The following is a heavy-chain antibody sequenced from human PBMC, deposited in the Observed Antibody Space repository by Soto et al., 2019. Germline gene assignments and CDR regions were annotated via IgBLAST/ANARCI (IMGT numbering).Heavy chain of an antibody. V-gene: IGHV1-18*01. CDR3: ARDATYYDILTGYYIRGGYYYYMDV. Sequence: ASVKVSCKASGYTFTSYGISWVRQAPGQGLEWMGWISAYNGNTNYAQKLQGRVTMTTDTSTSTAYMELRSLRSDDTAVYYCARDATYYDILTGYYIRGGYYYYMDVWGKGTTVTVSS. J-gene: IGHJ6*03. CDR2: ISAYNGNT. D-gene: IGHD3-9*01. CDR1: GYTFTSYG.